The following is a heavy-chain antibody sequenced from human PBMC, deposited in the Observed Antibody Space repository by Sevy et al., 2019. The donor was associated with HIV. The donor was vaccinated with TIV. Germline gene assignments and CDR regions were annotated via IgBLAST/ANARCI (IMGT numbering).Heavy chain of an antibody. CDR2: ISWNSGSI. CDR3: AKPLRDPPIDYSSSSSFGAFDI. J-gene: IGHJ3*02. V-gene: IGHV3-9*01. Sequence: GGSLRLSCAASGFTFDDYAMHWVRQAPGKGLEWVSGISWNSGSIGYADSVKGRFTISRDNAKNSLYLQMNSLRAEDTALYYWAKPLRDPPIDYSSSSSFGAFDIWGQGTMVTVSS. D-gene: IGHD6-6*01. CDR1: GFTFDDYA.